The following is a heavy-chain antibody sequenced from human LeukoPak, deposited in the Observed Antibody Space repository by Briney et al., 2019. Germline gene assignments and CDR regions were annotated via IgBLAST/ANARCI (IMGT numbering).Heavy chain of an antibody. D-gene: IGHD1-26*01. V-gene: IGHV3-30*04. CDR3: ARVRSGSANEDLDY. J-gene: IGHJ4*02. CDR1: GFTFNTYA. CDR2: ISYHGSDK. Sequence: GGSLRLSCAASGFTFNTYAMHWVRQAPGKGLEWVAVISYHGSDKYYADSVKGRFTISRDNSKNTLFLQMNSLTAEDTAVYYCARVRSGSANEDLDYWGQGTLVTVSS.